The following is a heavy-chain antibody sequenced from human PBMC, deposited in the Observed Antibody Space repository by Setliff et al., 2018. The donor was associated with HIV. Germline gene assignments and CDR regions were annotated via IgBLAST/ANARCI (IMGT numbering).Heavy chain of an antibody. CDR2: ISSSSSYI. CDR3: ARSGSSSYENWEYYYGMDV. CDR1: GFTFSSYS. Sequence: PGGSLRLSCAASGFTFSSYSMNWVRQAPGKGLEWVSSISSSSSYIYYADSVKGRFTISRDNAKNSLYLQMNSLRAEDTAVYYCARSGSSSYENWEYYYGMDVWGQGTTVTVSS. V-gene: IGHV3-21*01. D-gene: IGHD2-15*01. J-gene: IGHJ6*02.